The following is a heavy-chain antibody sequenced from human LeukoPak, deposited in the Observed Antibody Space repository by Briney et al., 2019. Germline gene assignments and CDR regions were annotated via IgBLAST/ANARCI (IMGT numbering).Heavy chain of an antibody. Sequence: SVKVSCKASGGTFSSYAISWVRQAPGQGLEWMGGIIPIFGTANYAQKFQGRVTITTDESSSTAYMELSSLRSEDTAVYYCARGGSGSWYFDYWGQGTLVTVSS. J-gene: IGHJ4*02. V-gene: IGHV1-69*05. CDR3: ARGGSGSWYFDY. CDR2: IIPIFGTA. D-gene: IGHD3-10*01. CDR1: GGTFSSYA.